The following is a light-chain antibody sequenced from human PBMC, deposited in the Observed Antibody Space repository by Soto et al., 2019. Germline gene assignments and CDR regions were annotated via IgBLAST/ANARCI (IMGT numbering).Light chain of an antibody. Sequence: DIVMTQSPDSLAVSLGERATINCKSSQSVLYSSNNKNYLAWYQQKPGQPPTLLIYWASTRESGVPDRFSGSRSGTDITLTISSLQAEDVAINYCQQYYTTPYPFGQETKLEIK. J-gene: IGKJ2*01. V-gene: IGKV4-1*01. CDR1: QSVLYSSNNKNY. CDR2: WAS. CDR3: QQYYTTPYP.